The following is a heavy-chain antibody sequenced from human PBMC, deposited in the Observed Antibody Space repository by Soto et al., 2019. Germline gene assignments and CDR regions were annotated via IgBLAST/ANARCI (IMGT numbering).Heavy chain of an antibody. J-gene: IGHJ6*02. Sequence: PSETLSLTCAVYGGSFSGYYWSWIRQPPGKGLEWIGEINHSGSTNYNPSLKSRVTISVDTSKNQFSLKLSSVTAADTAVYYCARMKRYCSSTSCYRYYYYYGMDVWGQGTTVTVSS. D-gene: IGHD2-2*02. V-gene: IGHV4-34*01. CDR3: ARMKRYCSSTSCYRYYYYYGMDV. CDR1: GGSFSGYY. CDR2: INHSGST.